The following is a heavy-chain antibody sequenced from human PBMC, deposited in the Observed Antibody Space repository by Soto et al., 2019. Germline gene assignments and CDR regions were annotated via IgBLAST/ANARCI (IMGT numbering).Heavy chain of an antibody. J-gene: IGHJ6*03. CDR2: MNPNSGNT. CDR3: AIGVPFDLRYYYYYYRDV. V-gene: IGHV1-8*01. CDR1: GYTFTSYD. Sequence: QPTASVKVSCKASGYTFTSYDINWVRQATGQGLEWMGWMNPNSGNTGYAQKFQGRVTMTRNTSISTAYMELSSLRSEDTAVYYCAIGVPFDLRYYYYYYRDVWGKGTRVTVSS. D-gene: IGHD3-9*01.